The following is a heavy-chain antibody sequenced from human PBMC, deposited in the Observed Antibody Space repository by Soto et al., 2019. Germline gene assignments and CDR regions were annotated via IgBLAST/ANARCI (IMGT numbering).Heavy chain of an antibody. V-gene: IGHV2-70*01. CDR1: GFSLSTSGLC. D-gene: IGHD3-10*01. CDR3: ARLPTMVRGVHYGMDV. J-gene: IGHJ6*02. CDR2: IDWDDDK. Sequence: SGPTLVNPTQTLTLTCTFSGFSLSTSGLCVSWIRQPPGNALDWLALIDWDDDKYYSTSLKTRLTISKDTSKNQVVLTMTNMDPVDTATYYCARLPTMVRGVHYGMDVWGQGTTVTVSS.